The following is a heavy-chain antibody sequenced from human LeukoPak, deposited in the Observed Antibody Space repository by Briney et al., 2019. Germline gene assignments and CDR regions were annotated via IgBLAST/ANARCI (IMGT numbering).Heavy chain of an antibody. CDR3: ATGSSWYFEY. CDR2: CSSSSSYI. Sequence: PGGSLSLSCAASGFTFSNYNMNWVRQAPGKGLEWVSSCSSSSSYIYYADSVKGRFTISRDNAKNSLYLQMNSLRAEDTAVYYCATGSSWYFEYWGQGTLVTVSS. J-gene: IGHJ4*02. D-gene: IGHD6-13*01. V-gene: IGHV3-21*01. CDR1: GFTFSNYN.